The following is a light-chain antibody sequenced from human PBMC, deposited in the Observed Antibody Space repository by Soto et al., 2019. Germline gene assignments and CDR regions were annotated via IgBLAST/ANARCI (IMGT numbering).Light chain of an antibody. CDR2: AAF. CDR1: QDIKNY. Sequence: DSQLTQSPSFLSASVGGRVTITCRASQDIKNYLAWYQQKPGKAPNLLIYAAFTLQSGVPSRFSGSGSGTEFTLTISSXQPEDFATYYCQQLNDYPFAFGPGTKVDTK. V-gene: IGKV1-9*01. CDR3: QQLNDYPFA. J-gene: IGKJ3*01.